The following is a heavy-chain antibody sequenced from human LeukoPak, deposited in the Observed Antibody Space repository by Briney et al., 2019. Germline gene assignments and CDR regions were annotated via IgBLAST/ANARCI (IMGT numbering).Heavy chain of an antibody. CDR1: GGSISSYY. J-gene: IGHJ3*02. CDR2: IYYSGST. CDR3: ARDRNYVWGSYRYPGAFDI. D-gene: IGHD3-16*02. V-gene: IGHV4-59*01. Sequence: SETLSLTCTVSGGSISSYYWSWIRQPPGKGLEWIGYIYYSGSTNYNPSLKSRVTISVDTSKNQFSLKLSSVTAADTAVYYCARDRNYVWGSYRYPGAFDIWGQGTMVTVSS.